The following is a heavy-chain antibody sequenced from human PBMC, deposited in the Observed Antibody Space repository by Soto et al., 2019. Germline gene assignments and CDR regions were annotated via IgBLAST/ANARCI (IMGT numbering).Heavy chain of an antibody. V-gene: IGHV6-1*01. CDR2: TYYRSKWYN. D-gene: IGHD6-6*01. CDR3: ARDRRRIAARLGYYCSGMDV. J-gene: IGHJ6*02. CDR1: GDSVSSNSAA. Sequence: SQTLSLTCVISGDSVSSNSAAWNWIRQSPSRGLEWLGRTYYRSKWYNDYAVSVKSRISINPDTSKNQFSLQLNSMTPEDTAVYYCARDRRRIAARLGYYCSGMDVWGQGTTVTVSS.